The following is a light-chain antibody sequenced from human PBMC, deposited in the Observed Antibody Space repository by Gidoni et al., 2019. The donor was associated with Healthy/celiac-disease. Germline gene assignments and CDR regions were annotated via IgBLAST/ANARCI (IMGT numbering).Light chain of an antibody. V-gene: IGKV1-8*01. Sequence: AIRMTQSPSSFSASTGDRVTITCRASQGISSYLAWYQQKPGKAPKHLIYAASTLQSGVPSRFSGSGSGTDFTLTISSLQSEDFVTYYCQQYYSYPLTFGQGTKVEIK. J-gene: IGKJ1*01. CDR2: AAS. CDR1: QGISSY. CDR3: QQYYSYPLT.